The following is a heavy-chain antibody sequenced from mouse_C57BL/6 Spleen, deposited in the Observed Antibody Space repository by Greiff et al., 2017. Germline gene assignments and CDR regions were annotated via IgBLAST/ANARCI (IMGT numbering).Heavy chain of an antibody. J-gene: IGHJ4*01. CDR2: INPNYGTT. CDR1: GYSFTDYN. D-gene: IGHD1-1*01. CDR3: ARSALDYGSYYAMDY. V-gene: IGHV1-39*01. Sequence: VQLQQSGPELVQPGASVKISCKASGYSFTDYNMNWVQQSNGKSLEWIGVINPNYGTTSSNQKFKGKTTLTVDHSSSTAYMQLNSLTSEDSAVYYCARSALDYGSYYAMDYWGQGTSGTVSS.